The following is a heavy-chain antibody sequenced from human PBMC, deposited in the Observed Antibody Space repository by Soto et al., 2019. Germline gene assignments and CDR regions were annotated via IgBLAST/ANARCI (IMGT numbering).Heavy chain of an antibody. V-gene: IGHV3-53*01. J-gene: IGHJ6*02. Sequence: GGSLRLSCAASGFTVSSNYMSWVRQAPGKGLEWVSVIYSGGSTYYADSVKGRFTISRDNSKSTLYLQMNSLRAEDTAVFYCARDRGVSPPNYYYYGMDVWGQGTTVTVSS. CDR1: GFTVSSNY. D-gene: IGHD3-10*01. CDR2: IYSGGST. CDR3: ARDRGVSPPNYYYYGMDV.